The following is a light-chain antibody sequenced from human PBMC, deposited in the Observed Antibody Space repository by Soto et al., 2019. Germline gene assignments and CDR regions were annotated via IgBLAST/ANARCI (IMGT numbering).Light chain of an antibody. J-gene: IGKJ1*01. CDR1: QSVSSN. V-gene: IGKV3-15*01. CDR2: GAS. CDR3: QQYNDWPRT. Sequence: EIVMTQSPATLSVSPGERATLSCRASQSVSSNLAWYQQKPGQAPRLLIYGASTRATGIPARFSGSVSETEFTLTIGSLQSEDFVVYYCQQYNDWPRTFGQGTKVEVK.